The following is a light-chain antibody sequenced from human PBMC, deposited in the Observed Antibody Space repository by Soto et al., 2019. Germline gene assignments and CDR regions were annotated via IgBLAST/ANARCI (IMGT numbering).Light chain of an antibody. Sequence: KLTQSPSSLSSSVGDRVTITCRASQDISRYLAWYQQRAGKAPNLLIYGASTLQSGVPSRFSGSGSGTEFTLTISSLQPEDFATYHCQQLQRTPFTFGPGTTVDV. CDR1: QDISRY. CDR3: QQLQRTPFT. J-gene: IGKJ3*01. CDR2: GAS. V-gene: IGKV1-9*01.